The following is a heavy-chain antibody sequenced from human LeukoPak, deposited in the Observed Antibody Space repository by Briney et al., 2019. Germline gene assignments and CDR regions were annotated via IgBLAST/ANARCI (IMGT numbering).Heavy chain of an antibody. D-gene: IGHD1-1*01. CDR2: ISHSGST. CDR3: ARDDRLDY. J-gene: IGHJ4*02. CDR1: GGSFSGYY. V-gene: IGHV4-34*01. Sequence: PSETLSLTCAVYGGSFSGYYWSWIRQPPGKGLEWIGEISHSGSTNYNPSLKSRVTISVDTSKNQSSLKLSSVTAADTAVYYCARDDRLDYWGQGTLVTVSS.